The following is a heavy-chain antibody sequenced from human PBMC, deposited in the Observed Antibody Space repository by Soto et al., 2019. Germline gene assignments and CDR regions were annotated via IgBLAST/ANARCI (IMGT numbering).Heavy chain of an antibody. J-gene: IGHJ4*02. CDR2: IHYSGST. Sequence: SETLSLTCSVSGGSISPYFWSWIRQPPGKGLEWIGFIHYSGSTNYNPSLKSRVTMSVDTSKNQFSLKLTSVNAADTAVYYCTRGGDAYKNGHWGQGTLVTVSS. V-gene: IGHV4-59*01. CDR1: GGSISPYF. CDR3: TRGGDAYKNGH. D-gene: IGHD2-21*01.